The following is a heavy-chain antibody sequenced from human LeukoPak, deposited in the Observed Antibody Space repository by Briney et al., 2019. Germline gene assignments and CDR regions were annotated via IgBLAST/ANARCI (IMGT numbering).Heavy chain of an antibody. CDR3: ARAPGLLWFGESATRFDY. D-gene: IGHD3-10*01. V-gene: IGHV1-2*06. J-gene: IGHJ4*02. Sequence: GASVKVSCTASGYTFTGYYMHWVRQAPGQGLEWMGRINPNSGGTNYAQKFQGRVTMTRDTSISTAYMELSRLRSDDTAVYYCARAPGLLWFGESATRFDYWGQGTLVTVSS. CDR1: GYTFTGYY. CDR2: INPNSGGT.